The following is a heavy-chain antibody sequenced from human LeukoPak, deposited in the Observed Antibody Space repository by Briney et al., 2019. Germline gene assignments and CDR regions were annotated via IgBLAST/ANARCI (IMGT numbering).Heavy chain of an antibody. CDR2: ISGSGGST. CDR3: ASAAGTYYYYGMDV. Sequence: RGSLRLSCTASGFTFSSYAMSWVRQAPGKGLEWVSAISGSGGSTYYADSVKGRFTISRDNSKNTLYLQMNSLRAEDTAVYYCASAAGTYYYYGMDVWGQGTTVTVSS. V-gene: IGHV3-23*01. CDR1: GFTFSSYA. J-gene: IGHJ6*02. D-gene: IGHD6-13*01.